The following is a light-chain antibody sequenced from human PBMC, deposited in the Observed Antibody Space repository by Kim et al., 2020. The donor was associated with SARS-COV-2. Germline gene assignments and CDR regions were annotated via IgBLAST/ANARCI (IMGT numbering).Light chain of an antibody. CDR3: AVWDDRLSEAV. Sequence: QSVVTQSPSASGTPGQRVTISCSGSSSNIGKNYVSWYQQLPATAPKLLIYKNNQRPSGVPDRFSGSKSDSSASLAISGLRPEDEADYYCAVWDDRLSEAVFGTGTEVTVL. CDR1: SSNIGKNY. V-gene: IGLV1-47*01. CDR2: KNN. J-gene: IGLJ1*01.